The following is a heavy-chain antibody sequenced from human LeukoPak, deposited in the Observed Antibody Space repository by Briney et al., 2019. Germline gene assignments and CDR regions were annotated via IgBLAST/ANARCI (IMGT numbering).Heavy chain of an antibody. CDR2: IIPIFGTA. J-gene: IGHJ6*03. D-gene: IGHD6-6*01. Sequence: SVKVSCKASGYTFSSYGISWVRQAPGQGPEWMGGIIPIFGTANYAQKFQDRVTITADKSTSTAYMELSSLRSEDTAVYYCARGVAARPDYYYYYMDVWGKGTTVTVSS. V-gene: IGHV1-69*06. CDR1: GYTFSSYG. CDR3: ARGVAARPDYYYYYMDV.